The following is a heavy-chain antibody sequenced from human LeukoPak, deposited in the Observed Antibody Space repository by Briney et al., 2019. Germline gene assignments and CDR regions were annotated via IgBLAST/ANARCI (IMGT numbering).Heavy chain of an antibody. CDR1: GFTVSSNY. V-gene: IGHV3-66*01. J-gene: IGHJ4*02. CDR3: ARYEMATIPFDY. CDR2: IYSGGST. D-gene: IGHD5-24*01. Sequence: GGSLRLSGAASGFTVSSNYMSWVRQAPGKGLEWVSVIYSGGSTYYADSVKGRFTISRDNSKNTLYLQMNSLRAEDTAVYYCARYEMATIPFDYWGQGTLVTVSS.